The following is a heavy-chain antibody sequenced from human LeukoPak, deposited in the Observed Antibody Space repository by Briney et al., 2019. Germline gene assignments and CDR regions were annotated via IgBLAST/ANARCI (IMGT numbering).Heavy chain of an antibody. D-gene: IGHD6-13*01. J-gene: IGHJ4*02. CDR3: ATRGYSSSWYNFDY. CDR2: ISGSGGST. Sequence: EARGSLRLSCAASGFTFSSYAMSWVRQAPGKGLEWVSAISGSGGSTYYADSVKGRFTISRDNSKNTLYLQMNSLRAEDTAVYYCATRGYSSSWYNFDYWGQGTLVTVSS. CDR1: GFTFSSYA. V-gene: IGHV3-23*01.